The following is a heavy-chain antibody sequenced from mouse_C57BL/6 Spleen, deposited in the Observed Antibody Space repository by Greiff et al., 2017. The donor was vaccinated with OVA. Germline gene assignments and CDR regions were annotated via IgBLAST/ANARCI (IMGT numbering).Heavy chain of an antibody. D-gene: IGHD3-3*01. J-gene: IGHJ1*03. CDR2: IWSDGST. Sequence: QVQLKESGPGLVAPSPSLSLTCPVSGFSLTSYGVHWVRQPPGQGLEWLGVIWSDGSTTYYSALKSRLSISTDNSTCHVFLKMYSIHTDDTAMYDGARHGDRSPYWYFDVWGTGTTVTVSS. CDR3: ARHGDRSPYWYFDV. V-gene: IGHV2-6-1*01. CDR1: GFSLTSYG.